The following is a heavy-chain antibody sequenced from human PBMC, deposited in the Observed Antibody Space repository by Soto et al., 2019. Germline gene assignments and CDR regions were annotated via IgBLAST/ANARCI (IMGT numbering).Heavy chain of an antibody. D-gene: IGHD2-2*01. Sequence: ASVKVSCKASGGTFSSYTISWVRQAPGQGLEWMGRIIPILGIANYAQKFQGRVTNNADKSTSTAYMELGSLRSEDTAVYYCARDTPLGYCSSTSCPLKKQYYFDYWGQGTLVTVSS. CDR3: ARDTPLGYCSSTSCPLKKQYYFDY. CDR2: IIPILGIA. CDR1: GGTFSSYT. J-gene: IGHJ4*02. V-gene: IGHV1-69*04.